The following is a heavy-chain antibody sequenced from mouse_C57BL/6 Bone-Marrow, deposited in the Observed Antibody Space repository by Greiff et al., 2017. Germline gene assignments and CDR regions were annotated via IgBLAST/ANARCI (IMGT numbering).Heavy chain of an antibody. CDR2: IDPGNGDT. D-gene: IGHD2-12*01. J-gene: IGHJ2*01. Sequence: EVQLQQSGAELVRPGASVKLSCTASGFNIKDDYMHWVKQRPEQGLEWIGWIDPGNGDTEYASKFQGKATITADTSSNTAYLQLSSLTSEDTAVYYCTTNYKTSDYWGQGTTLTVSS. CDR1: GFNIKDDY. V-gene: IGHV14-4*01. CDR3: TTNYKTSDY.